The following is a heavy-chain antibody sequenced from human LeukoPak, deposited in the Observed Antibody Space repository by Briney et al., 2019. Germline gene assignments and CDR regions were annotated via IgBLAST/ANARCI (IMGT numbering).Heavy chain of an antibody. Sequence: SVKVSCXASGGTFSSYAISWVRQAPGQGLEWMGGIIPIFGTANYAQKFQGRVTITADESTSTAYMELSSLRSEDTAVYYCARERPVVVAATGAFDIWGQGTMVTVSS. CDR3: ARERPVVVAATGAFDI. CDR2: IIPIFGTA. D-gene: IGHD2-15*01. CDR1: GGTFSSYA. V-gene: IGHV1-69*13. J-gene: IGHJ3*02.